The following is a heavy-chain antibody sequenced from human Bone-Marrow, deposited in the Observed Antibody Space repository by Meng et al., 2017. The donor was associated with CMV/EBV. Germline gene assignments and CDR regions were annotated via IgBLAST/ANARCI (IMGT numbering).Heavy chain of an antibody. J-gene: IGHJ6*02. CDR1: GFTFSSYW. D-gene: IGHD3-3*01. V-gene: IGHV3-74*01. CDR2: INSDGSST. CDR3: ARDRGAYYDFWSGYYGHYYYYGMDV. Sequence: GGSLRLSCAASGFTFSSYWMYWVRQAPGKGLVWVSRINSDGSSTSYADSVKGRFTISRDNAKNTLYLQMYSLRAEDTAVYYCARDRGAYYDFWSGYYGHYYYYGMDVWGQGTTVTVSS.